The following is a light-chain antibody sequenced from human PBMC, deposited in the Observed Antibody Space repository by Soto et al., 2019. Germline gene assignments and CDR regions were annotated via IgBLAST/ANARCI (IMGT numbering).Light chain of an antibody. CDR3: QQRSNWPPWT. CDR2: DAS. Sequence: EIVLTQSPATLSLSPGERATLSCRASQSVSSYLAWYQQKPGQAPRLLIYDASNRATGIPARFSGSGSGTDFTLTLSCLEPVDFAVYYCQQRSNWPPWTFGQGTKVEIK. CDR1: QSVSSY. J-gene: IGKJ1*01. V-gene: IGKV3-11*01.